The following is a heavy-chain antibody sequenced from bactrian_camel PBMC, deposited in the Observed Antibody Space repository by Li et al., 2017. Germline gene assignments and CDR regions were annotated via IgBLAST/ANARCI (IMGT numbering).Heavy chain of an antibody. CDR2: IDSDNST. CDR3: AASRKNLVFGIRERDYDY. Sequence: HVQLVESGGGSVQAGGSLRLSCAAHEYLFTSYCMGWFRQAPGKERGGVASIDSDNSTTYADSVKGRFTISKDNAKNTLYLQMNTLKPDDNAMYYCAASRKNLVFGIRERDYDYWGQGTQVTVS. CDR1: EYLFTSYC. J-gene: IGHJ4*01. D-gene: IGHD1*01. V-gene: IGHV3S53*01.